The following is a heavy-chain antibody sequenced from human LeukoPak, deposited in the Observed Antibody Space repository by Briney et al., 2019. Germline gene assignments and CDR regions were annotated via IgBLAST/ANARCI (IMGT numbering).Heavy chain of an antibody. Sequence: GESLKISCKGSGYSFPNYWIGWVRQMPGKGLEWMGIIYPADSDTRYSPSFQGQVTISVDKSISTAYLQWSSLKASDTAMYYCARRKGDGYNSPFDYWGQGTLVTVSS. CDR1: GYSFPNYW. D-gene: IGHD5-24*01. J-gene: IGHJ4*02. CDR3: ARRKGDGYNSPFDY. CDR2: IYPADSDT. V-gene: IGHV5-51*01.